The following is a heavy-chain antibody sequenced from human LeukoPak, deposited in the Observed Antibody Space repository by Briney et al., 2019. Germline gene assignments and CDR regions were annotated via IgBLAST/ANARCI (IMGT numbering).Heavy chain of an antibody. D-gene: IGHD6-19*01. CDR1: GFTFSSYG. J-gene: IGHJ3*02. V-gene: IGHV3-30*18. Sequence: PGRSLRLSCAASGFTFSSYGMHWVRQAPGKGLEWVVVISYDGSNKYYADSVKGRFTISRDNSKNTLYLQMNSLRAEDTAVYYCAKDRLVYAFDIWGQGTMVTVSS. CDR2: ISYDGSNK. CDR3: AKDRLVYAFDI.